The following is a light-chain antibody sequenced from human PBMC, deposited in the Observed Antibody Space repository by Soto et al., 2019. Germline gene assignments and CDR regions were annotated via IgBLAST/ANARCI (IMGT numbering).Light chain of an antibody. J-gene: IGKJ2*01. CDR1: QSVSSNY. V-gene: IGKV3-20*01. CDR2: GTS. CDR3: QQYGSSPPKSP. Sequence: EIVLTQSPGTLSLSPGERATLSCRASQSVSSNYLAWYQQKPGQAPRLLISGTSSRATGIPDRFSGSGSGTDFTLTITTLEPEDFAVYYCQQYGSSPPKSPFGQGTKLQIK.